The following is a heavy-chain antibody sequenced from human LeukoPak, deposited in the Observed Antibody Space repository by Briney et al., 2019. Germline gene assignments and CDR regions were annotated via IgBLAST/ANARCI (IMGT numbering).Heavy chain of an antibody. CDR3: ASPGRFCSGGSCYSFDF. V-gene: IGHV1-46*03. Sequence: ASVKVSCKASEYTFTSYSMHWVRQAPGQGLQWMGIMNPSGGSTSSAQKFQGRVTMTRDTSTNTVYMELSSLRSEDTAVYYCASPGRFCSGGSCYSFDFWGQGTLVTVSS. J-gene: IGHJ4*02. CDR1: EYTFTSYS. CDR2: MNPSGGST. D-gene: IGHD2-15*01.